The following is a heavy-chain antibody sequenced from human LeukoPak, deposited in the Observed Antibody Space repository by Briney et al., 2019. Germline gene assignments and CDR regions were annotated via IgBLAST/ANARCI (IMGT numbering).Heavy chain of an antibody. CDR1: GYTFTGHY. CDR3: ARDGEYYDSRGSYFDS. Sequence: GASVKVSCKASGYTFTGHYLHWVRQAPGQGLEWMGIINPSSGSTSNAQKFQGRVTMTRDTSTSTVYMELSSLRSEDTAVYYCARDGEYYDSRGSYFDSWGQGTLVTVSS. CDR2: INPSSGST. D-gene: IGHD3-22*01. J-gene: IGHJ4*02. V-gene: IGHV1-46*01.